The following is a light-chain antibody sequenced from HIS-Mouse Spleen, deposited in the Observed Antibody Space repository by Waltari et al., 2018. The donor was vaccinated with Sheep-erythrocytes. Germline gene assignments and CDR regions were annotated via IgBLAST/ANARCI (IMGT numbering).Light chain of an antibody. CDR1: QSISSY. CDR3: QQSYSTPPLT. CDR2: AAS. Sequence: DIQMTQSPSSLSASVGDRVTITCRASQSISSYLNWYQQKPGKAPKLLIYAASSLQSGVPLRCSGSASGTDFTLTISSLQPEDFATYYCQQSYSTPPLTFGGGTKVEIK. J-gene: IGKJ4*02. V-gene: IGKV1-39*01.